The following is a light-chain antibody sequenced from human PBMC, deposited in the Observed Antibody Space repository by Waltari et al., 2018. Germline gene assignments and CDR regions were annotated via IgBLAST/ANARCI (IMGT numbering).Light chain of an antibody. J-gene: IGKJ1*01. CDR1: QAISRR. V-gene: IGKV1-5*03. CDR3: QQYDTYAT. CDR2: EAV. Sequence: DIQMTQSPSTLSASIGDRVSIPCRASQAISRRLAWYQQKPGKAPKVVISEAVILESGVPSRFTGSGSGTEFTLTINSLQPDDFATYYCQQYDTYATFGQGTRVDIK.